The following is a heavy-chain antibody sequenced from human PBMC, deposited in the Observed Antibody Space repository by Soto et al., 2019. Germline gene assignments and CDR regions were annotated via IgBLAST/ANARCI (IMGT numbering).Heavy chain of an antibody. Sequence: QVQLQESGPGLVKPSETLSLTCTVSGGTISRYYWSWIRQPPGKGLEWIGYMYNTGSTVYNPSFKCPFPISVDPSKNQFSLKLNSVTAADTAVYYCARDLWGYCGTDCYPLDVWGQGTTVTVSS. CDR3: ARDLWGYCGTDCYPLDV. J-gene: IGHJ6*02. CDR1: GGTISRYY. D-gene: IGHD2-21*02. V-gene: IGHV4-59*01. CDR2: MYNTGST.